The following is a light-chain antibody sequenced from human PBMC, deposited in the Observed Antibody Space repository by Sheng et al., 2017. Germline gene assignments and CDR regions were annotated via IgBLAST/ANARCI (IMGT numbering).Light chain of an antibody. J-gene: IGKJ4*01. CDR1: QSVSTNY. CDR2: GTF. V-gene: IGKV3-20*01. Sequence: EIVLTQSPGTLSLSPGEKATLSCRASQSVSTNYFAWYQQKAGQAPRLLIYGTFIRATGIPDRFSGSGSGTEFTLTINSLQSEDFAVYYCQQYDKWPLPFGGGTKVEIK. CDR3: QQYDKWPLP.